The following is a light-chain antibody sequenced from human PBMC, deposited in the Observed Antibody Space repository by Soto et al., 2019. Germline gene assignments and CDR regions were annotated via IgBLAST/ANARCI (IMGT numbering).Light chain of an antibody. V-gene: IGLV2-11*01. CDR3: CSYAGSLYV. Sequence: QSALTQPRSVSGSPAQSVTISCTGTSSDVGGYNYVSWYQQHPGTAPKLMIYDVSKGPSGVPDRFSGSKSGNTASLTIFWLQAENEADYYCCSYAGSLYVCGTGTKVTVL. J-gene: IGLJ1*01. CDR2: DVS. CDR1: SSDVGGYNY.